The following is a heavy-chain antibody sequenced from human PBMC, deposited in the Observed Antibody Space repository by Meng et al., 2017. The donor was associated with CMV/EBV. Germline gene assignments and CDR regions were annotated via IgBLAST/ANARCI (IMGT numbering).Heavy chain of an antibody. V-gene: IGHV3-48*03. CDR1: GFTFSSYE. J-gene: IGHJ4*02. Sequence: GGSLRLSCAASGFTFSSYEMNWVRQAPGKGLEWVSYISSSGSNIYYADSVKGRFTISRDNAKNSLYLQMNSLRAEDTAVYYCARDGVVVVPAASISLDYWGQGTLVTVSS. CDR3: ARDGVVVVPAASISLDY. CDR2: ISSSGSNI. D-gene: IGHD2-2*01.